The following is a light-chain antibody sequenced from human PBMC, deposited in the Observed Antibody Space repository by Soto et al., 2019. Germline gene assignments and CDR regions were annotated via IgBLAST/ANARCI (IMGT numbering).Light chain of an antibody. CDR3: CSDAGNYFYV. CDR2: DDT. J-gene: IGLJ1*01. Sequence: QSALTQPRSVSGSPGQTVAISCTGTSSDVGGYNYISWYQQHPGNAPKLMIYDDTKRPSGVPDRCSGSKSGNTAALTISGLQDEDEADYSCCSDAGNYFYVFGTGTKVTVL. V-gene: IGLV2-11*01. CDR1: SSDVGGYNY.